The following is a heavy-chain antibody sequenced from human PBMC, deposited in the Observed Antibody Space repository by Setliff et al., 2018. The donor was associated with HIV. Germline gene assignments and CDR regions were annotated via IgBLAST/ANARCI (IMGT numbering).Heavy chain of an antibody. V-gene: IGHV4-31*03. J-gene: IGHJ4*02. Sequence: PSETLSLTCTVSGGSFTSRSYYWSWIRQHPGKGLEWIGYIYYSGSTYYNPSLKSRVTISVDTSKNQFSLKLSSVTAADTAVYYCARSSGYYYVFDYWGQGTLVTVSS. CDR3: ARSSGYYYVFDY. CDR2: IYYSGST. D-gene: IGHD3-22*01. CDR1: GGSFTSRSYY.